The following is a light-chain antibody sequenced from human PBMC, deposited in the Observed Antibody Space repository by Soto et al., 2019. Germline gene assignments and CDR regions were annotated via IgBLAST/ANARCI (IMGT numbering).Light chain of an antibody. CDR3: QQYNNYTPGRT. CDR1: QSVSSN. V-gene: IGKV3-15*01. CDR2: GAS. Sequence: EIVMTQSPATLSVSPGERATLSCRASQSVSSNLAWYQQKPGQAPRLLIYGASTRATGNPARFSGSGSGTEFTLTISSLQFEDFAVYYCQQYNNYTPGRTFGQGTKVEIK. J-gene: IGKJ1*01.